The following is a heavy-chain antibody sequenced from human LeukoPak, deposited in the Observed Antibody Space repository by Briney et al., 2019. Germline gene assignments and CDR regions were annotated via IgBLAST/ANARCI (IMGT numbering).Heavy chain of an antibody. V-gene: IGHV4-39*07. CDR2: MYNSGST. CDR3: AELGITMIGGV. J-gene: IGHJ6*04. D-gene: IGHD3-10*02. Sequence: SETLSLTCTVSGGSISSSYYYWGWIRQPPGKGLEWIGTMYNSGSTDYNPSLESRVTISVDTSKNQFSLKLSSVTAEDTAVYYCAELGITMIGGVWGKGTTVTISS. CDR1: GGSISSSYYY.